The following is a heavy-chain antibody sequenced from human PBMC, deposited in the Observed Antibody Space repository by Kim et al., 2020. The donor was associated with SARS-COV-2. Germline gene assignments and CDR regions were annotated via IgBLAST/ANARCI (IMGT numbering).Heavy chain of an antibody. V-gene: IGHV1-3*04. CDR3: SRSRVFDY. Sequence: ASVKVSCKASGYTFTSAYIHWVRQAPGQGLEWMGWINTGNGDTKYLQRFQGRVTITRDTSANTAYMDLSSLRSEDTAVYFCSRSRVFDYWGQGTLVTVSS. CDR1: GYTFTSAY. J-gene: IGHJ4*01. D-gene: IGHD2-2*01. CDR2: INTGNGDT.